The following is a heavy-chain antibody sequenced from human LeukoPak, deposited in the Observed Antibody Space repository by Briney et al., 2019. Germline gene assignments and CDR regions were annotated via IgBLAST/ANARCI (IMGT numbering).Heavy chain of an antibody. D-gene: IGHD3-22*01. CDR2: IYPGDSDT. CDR3: ARLRRDYYDSSGYYPDY. V-gene: IGHV5-51*01. Sequence: GESLKISCKGSGYGFTSYWIGWVRQMPGKGVEWRGIIYPGDSDTRYRPSFQGQVTISADKYISTAYLQWSSLKASDTAMYYCARLRRDYYDSSGYYPDYWGQGTLVTASS. J-gene: IGHJ4*02. CDR1: GYGFTSYW.